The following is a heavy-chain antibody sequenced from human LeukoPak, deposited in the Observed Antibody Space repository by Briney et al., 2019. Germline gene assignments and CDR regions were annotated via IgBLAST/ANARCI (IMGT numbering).Heavy chain of an antibody. Sequence: ASVKVSCKASGYTFTGYYMHWVRQAPGQGLEWMGWINPNSGGTNYAQKFQGRVTMTRDTSISTAYMELSRLRSDDTAVYYCARDLVGYCSSTSCRKNFDYWGQGTLVTVSS. CDR1: GYTFTGYY. CDR2: INPNSGGT. V-gene: IGHV1-2*02. D-gene: IGHD2-2*03. CDR3: ARDLVGYCSSTSCRKNFDY. J-gene: IGHJ4*02.